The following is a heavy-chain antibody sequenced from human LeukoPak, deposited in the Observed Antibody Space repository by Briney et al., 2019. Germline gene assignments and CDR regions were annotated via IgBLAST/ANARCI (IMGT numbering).Heavy chain of an antibody. Sequence: PGGSLRLSCAASGFTFSSYGMHWVRQAPGKGLEWVSAISGSGGSTYYADSVKGRFTISRDNSKNTLYLQMNSLRAEDTAVYYCAKAPSIAVAGTSQVNYWGQGTLVTVSS. V-gene: IGHV3-23*01. CDR1: GFTFSSYG. CDR2: ISGSGGST. D-gene: IGHD6-19*01. CDR3: AKAPSIAVAGTSQVNY. J-gene: IGHJ4*02.